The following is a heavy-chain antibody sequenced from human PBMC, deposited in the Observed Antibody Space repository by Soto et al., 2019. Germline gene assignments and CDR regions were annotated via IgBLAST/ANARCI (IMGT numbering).Heavy chain of an antibody. J-gene: IGHJ4*02. CDR1: GGSISSSRYY. V-gene: IGHV4-61*01. CDR3: ARDLGRASLGHWSIAAH. Sequence: SETLSLTCTVSGGSISSSRYYWGWIRQPPGKGLEWIGYIYYSGSTNYNPSLKSRVTISVDTSKNQFSLKLSSVTAADTAVYYCARDLGRASLGHWSIAAHWGQGTLVTVAS. CDR2: IYYSGST. D-gene: IGHD6-6*01.